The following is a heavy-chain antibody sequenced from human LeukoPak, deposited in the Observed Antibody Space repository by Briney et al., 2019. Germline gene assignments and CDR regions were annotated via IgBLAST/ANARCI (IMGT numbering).Heavy chain of an antibody. CDR2: IYYSGST. D-gene: IGHD3-22*01. Sequence: SETLSLTCTVSGGSISCSSYYWGWIRQPPGKGLEWIGSIYYSGSTYYNPSLKSRVTISVDTSKNQFSLKLSSVTAADTAVYYCARHRYYYDSSGYLGENWFDPWGQGTLVTVSS. J-gene: IGHJ5*02. CDR3: ARHRYYYDSSGYLGENWFDP. CDR1: GGSISCSSYY. V-gene: IGHV4-39*01.